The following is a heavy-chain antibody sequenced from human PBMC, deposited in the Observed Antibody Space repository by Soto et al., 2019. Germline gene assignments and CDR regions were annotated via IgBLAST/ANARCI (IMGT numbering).Heavy chain of an antibody. J-gene: IGHJ5*01. CDR2: INHSGRV. CDR1: GGSFSGHS. Sequence: PSETLSLTCAVYGGSFSGHSWTWIRQSPGKGLEWIGDINHSGRVNYSPSLKSRVTISLDTSKNQFSLTLSAVTAADTAMYYCSTRAYDTNGYYRFDPWGQGPLVTVCS. V-gene: IGHV4-34*01. D-gene: IGHD3-22*01. CDR3: STRAYDTNGYYRFDP.